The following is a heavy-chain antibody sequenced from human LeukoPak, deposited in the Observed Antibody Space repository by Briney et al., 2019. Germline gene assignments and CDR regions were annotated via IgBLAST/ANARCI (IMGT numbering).Heavy chain of an antibody. Sequence: GSLRLSCAASGFTFSSYEMSWVRQAPGKGLEWVSYISSSDSTIYYADSVKGRFTISRDNAKNSLYLQMNSLRAEDTAVYYCARNVGDYGDYGWGQGTLVTVSS. J-gene: IGHJ4*02. CDR2: ISSSDSTI. D-gene: IGHD4-17*01. CDR1: GFTFSSYE. V-gene: IGHV3-48*03. CDR3: ARNVGDYGDYG.